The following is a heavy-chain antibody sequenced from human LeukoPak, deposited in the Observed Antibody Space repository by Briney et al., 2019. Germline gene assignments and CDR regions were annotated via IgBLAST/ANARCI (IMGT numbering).Heavy chain of an antibody. Sequence: GASVKVSCKASGYTFTSYGISWVRQAPGQGLEWMGWISAYNGNTNYAQKLQGRVTMTTDTSTSTAYMELRSLRSDDTAVYYCARAGAQQVAGTVFDYWGQGTLVTVSS. J-gene: IGHJ4*02. CDR1: GYTFTSYG. V-gene: IGHV1-18*01. CDR3: ARAGAQQVAGTVFDY. CDR2: ISAYNGNT. D-gene: IGHD6-19*01.